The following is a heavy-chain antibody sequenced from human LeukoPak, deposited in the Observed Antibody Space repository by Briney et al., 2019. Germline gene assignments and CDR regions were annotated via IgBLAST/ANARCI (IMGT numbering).Heavy chain of an antibody. V-gene: IGHV1-8*01. Sequence: ASVKVSCKASGYTFTSYDINWVRQATGQGLEWMGWMNPNSGNTGYAQKFQGRVTMTRNTSISTAYMELSSLRSEDTAVYYCALMPTPHTARYYYYYYGIDVWGQGTTVTVSS. D-gene: IGHD2-8*01. J-gene: IGHJ6*02. CDR2: MNPNSGNT. CDR3: ALMPTPHTARYYYYYYGIDV. CDR1: GYTFTSYD.